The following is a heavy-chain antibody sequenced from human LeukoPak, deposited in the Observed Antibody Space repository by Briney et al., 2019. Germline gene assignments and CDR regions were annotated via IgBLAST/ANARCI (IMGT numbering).Heavy chain of an antibody. V-gene: IGHV4-31*03. J-gene: IGHJ5*02. D-gene: IGHD3-10*01. CDR1: GGSISSGGYY. CDR3: ARVDRGETRGRFDP. CDR2: IYYSGST. Sequence: PSETLSLTCTVSGGSISSGGYYWNWIRQHPGKGLEWIGYIYYSGSTYYNPSLKSRVTISVDTSKNQFSLKLSSVTAADTAVYYCARVDRGETRGRFDPWGQGTLVTVSS.